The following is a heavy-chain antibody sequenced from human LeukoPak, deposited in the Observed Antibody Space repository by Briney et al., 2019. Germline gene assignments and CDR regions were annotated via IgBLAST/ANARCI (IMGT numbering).Heavy chain of an antibody. Sequence: GGSLRLSCAASGCTFSSYSMNWVRQAPGKELEWFSYIRTSSSAIYFADSVKGRFSISRDDAKNSLYLQMISLRAEDTAVYYCAKPTLGFYYYGMAVWGQRTTVTFSS. D-gene: IGHD1-26*01. J-gene: IGHJ6*01. CDR2: IRTSSSAI. V-gene: IGHV3-48*04. CDR1: GCTFSSYS. CDR3: AKPTLGFYYYGMAV.